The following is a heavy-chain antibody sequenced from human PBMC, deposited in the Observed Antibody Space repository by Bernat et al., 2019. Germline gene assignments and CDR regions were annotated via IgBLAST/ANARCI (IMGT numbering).Heavy chain of an antibody. CDR3: AGAIAALSGYYYYYMDV. J-gene: IGHJ6*03. CDR1: GGSISSYY. CDR2: IYYSGST. V-gene: IGHV4-59*01. Sequence: QVQLQESGPGLVKPSETLSLTCTVSGGSISSYYWSWIRQPPGEGLEWIGYIYYSGSTNYNPSLKSRVTISVDTSKNQFSLKLSSVTAADTAVYYCAGAIAALSGYYYYYMDVWGKGTTVTVSS. D-gene: IGHD6-13*01.